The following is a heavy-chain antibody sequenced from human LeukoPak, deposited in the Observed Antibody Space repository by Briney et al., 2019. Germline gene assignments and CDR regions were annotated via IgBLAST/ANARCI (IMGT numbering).Heavy chain of an antibody. CDR3: TKERRGTYYAFVS. CDR2: ITSGSVTT. CDR1: EFNILHYY. V-gene: IGHV3-11*01. J-gene: IGHJ1*01. Sequence: AGGDLRLSCVCIEFNILHYYMGWTRQSPGNGLDWISYITSGSVTTNNADSVKGRLTTSRNKAKNPAALQLNSLRAENTAVYYGTKERRGTYYAFVSWGQGTLGTASS. D-gene: IGHD3-16*01.